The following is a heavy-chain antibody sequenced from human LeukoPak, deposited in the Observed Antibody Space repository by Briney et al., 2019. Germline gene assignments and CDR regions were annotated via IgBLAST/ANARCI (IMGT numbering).Heavy chain of an antibody. Sequence: SETLSLTCTVSGGSISSYYWSWIRQPPGKGLEWIGYIYYSGSTNYNPSLKSRVTISVDTSKNQFSLQLNSVTPEDTAVYYCARERATVVHRYYYYYYGMDVWGQGTTVTVSS. J-gene: IGHJ6*02. CDR3: ARERATVVHRYYYYYYGMDV. CDR2: IYYSGST. V-gene: IGHV4-59*12. CDR1: GGSISSYY. D-gene: IGHD4-23*01.